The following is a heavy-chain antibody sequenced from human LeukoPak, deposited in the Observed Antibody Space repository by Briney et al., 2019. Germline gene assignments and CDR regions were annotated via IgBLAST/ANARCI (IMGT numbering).Heavy chain of an antibody. CDR2: INHSGST. D-gene: IGHD3-10*01. Sequence: KASETLSLTCAVYGGSFSGYYWSWIRQPPGKGLEWIGEINHSGSTNYNPSLKSRVTISVDTSKNQFSLKLSSVTAADTAVYYCARHVSYYGSGSYYNRWGQGTLVTVSS. CDR1: GGSFSGYY. V-gene: IGHV4-34*01. J-gene: IGHJ4*02. CDR3: ARHVSYYGSGSYYNR.